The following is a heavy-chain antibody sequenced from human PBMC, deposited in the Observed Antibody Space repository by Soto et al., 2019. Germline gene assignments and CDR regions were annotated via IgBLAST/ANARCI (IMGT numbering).Heavy chain of an antibody. D-gene: IGHD6-6*01. Sequence: GGSLRLSCAASGFTFSDYYMSWIRQAPGKGLEWVSYISSSVSTIYYADSVKGRFTISRDNAKNSLYLQMNSLRAEDTAVYYCARGRGLTFSSSVAFDIWGQGTMVTVSS. CDR1: GFTFSDYY. J-gene: IGHJ3*02. V-gene: IGHV3-11*01. CDR3: ARGRGLTFSSSVAFDI. CDR2: ISSSVSTI.